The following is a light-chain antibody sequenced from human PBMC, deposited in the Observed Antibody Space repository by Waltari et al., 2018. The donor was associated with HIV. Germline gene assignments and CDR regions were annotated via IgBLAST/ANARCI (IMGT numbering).Light chain of an antibody. V-gene: IGLV2-18*02. CDR3: NSFTSSTTYV. CDR1: SSDVGGYIR. CDR2: EVS. J-gene: IGLJ1*01. Sequence: QSALTQPPSVSGSPGQSVTISCTGTSSDVGGYIRVTWYQQPPGPFPKVKIYEVSNRPSGVPDRFSGSNSGNTASLTISGLQAEDEADYYCNSFTSSTTYVFGTGTKVTVL.